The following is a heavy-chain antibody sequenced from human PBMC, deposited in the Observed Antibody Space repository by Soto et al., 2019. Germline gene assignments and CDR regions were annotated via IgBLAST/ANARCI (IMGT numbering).Heavy chain of an antibody. CDR1: GFTFSSYS. D-gene: IGHD2-2*01. V-gene: IGHV3-21*01. J-gene: IGHJ4*02. CDR2: ISSSSSYI. CDR3: ARDLLEDIVVVPAAATEDY. Sequence: EVQLVESGGGLVKPGGSLRLSCAASGFTFSSYSMNWVRQAPGKGLEWVSSISSSSSYIYYADSVKGRFTISRDNAKNSLYLQINSLRAEDTAVYYCARDLLEDIVVVPAAATEDYWGQGTLVTVSS.